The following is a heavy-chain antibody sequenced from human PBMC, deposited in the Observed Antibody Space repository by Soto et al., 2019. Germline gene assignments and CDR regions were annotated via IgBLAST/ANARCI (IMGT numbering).Heavy chain of an antibody. Sequence: EALSLTWAVACACISSINWCPWVLQPPGEGPEWVGEISRSGNTYYHPSLKSRVTISVDTSRNQFSLRLRSVTAADTAVYYFARLPQEYNYYGMDVWGQGTTVTVSS. CDR1: CACISSINW. D-gene: IGHD1-1*01. V-gene: IGHV4-4*02. CDR2: ISRSGNT. J-gene: IGHJ6*02. CDR3: ARLPQEYNYYGMDV.